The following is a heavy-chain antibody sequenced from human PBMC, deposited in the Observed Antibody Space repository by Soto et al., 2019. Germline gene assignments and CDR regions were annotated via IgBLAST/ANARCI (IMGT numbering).Heavy chain of an antibody. D-gene: IGHD5-12*01. CDR3: ARRRGFPYYYGMDV. CDR1: GGSLRRGGFS. CDR2: IYHSGST. V-gene: IGHV4-30-2*01. Sequence: PSETLSLTCAFSGGSLRRGGFSWSWIRQPPGKGLEWIGYIYHSGSTYYNPSLKSRVTISVDRSKTQFSLKLSSVTAADTAVYYCARRRGFPYYYGMDVWGQGTTVTVSS. J-gene: IGHJ6*02.